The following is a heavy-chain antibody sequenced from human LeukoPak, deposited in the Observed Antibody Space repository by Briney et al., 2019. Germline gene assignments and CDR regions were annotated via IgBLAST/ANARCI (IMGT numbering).Heavy chain of an antibody. Sequence: ASVKVSCKASGYTFTGYYMHWVRQAPGQGLEWMGWINPNSGGTNYAQKFQGRVTMSRDTSISTAYMELSRLRSDDTAVYYCARDYDSSGYYLPFDYWGQGTLVTVSS. CDR1: GYTFTGYY. CDR3: ARDYDSSGYYLPFDY. V-gene: IGHV1-2*02. CDR2: INPNSGGT. D-gene: IGHD3-22*01. J-gene: IGHJ4*02.